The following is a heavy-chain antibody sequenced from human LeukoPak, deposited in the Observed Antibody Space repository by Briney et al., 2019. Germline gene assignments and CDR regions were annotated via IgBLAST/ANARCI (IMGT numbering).Heavy chain of an antibody. CDR3: ARSYDYALTFDI. D-gene: IGHD3-16*01. Sequence: SETLSLTCTVSGXSISTYYWSWIRQPPGKGLEWIGYIYYSGSTNYNPSLRSRVTISVDPSKNQFALKLTSLTAADTAVYYCARSYDYALTFDIWGQETMVTVSS. J-gene: IGHJ3*02. CDR2: IYYSGST. V-gene: IGHV4-59*08. CDR1: GXSISTYY.